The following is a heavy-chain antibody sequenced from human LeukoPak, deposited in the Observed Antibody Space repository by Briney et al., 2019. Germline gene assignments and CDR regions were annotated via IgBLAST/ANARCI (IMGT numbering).Heavy chain of an antibody. CDR3: ARDPTDIAAAGTPLDY. CDR1: GFTFSSHW. V-gene: IGHV3-7*01. D-gene: IGHD6-13*01. J-gene: IGHJ4*02. CDR2: IKEDGSEK. Sequence: GGSLRLSCAASGFTFSSHWMNWVRQAPGKGLEWVANIKEDGSEKDYVDSVKGRFTISRDNAKNSLYLQMDSLRAEDTAIYYCARDPTDIAAAGTPLDYWSQGTLVTVSS.